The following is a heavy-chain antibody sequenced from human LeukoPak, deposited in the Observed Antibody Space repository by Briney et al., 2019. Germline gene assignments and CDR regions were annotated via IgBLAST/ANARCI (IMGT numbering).Heavy chain of an antibody. J-gene: IGHJ4*02. CDR3: AKGPPTPWGALDY. CDR2: ISYDGSNK. D-gene: IGHD2-15*01. V-gene: IGHV3-30*18. Sequence: PGGSLRLSCAASRFTFSSYGMHWVRQGPGKGLEWVAVISYDGSNKYYVGSVKGRFTISRDNSKNTLYLQLNSLRPEDTAVYYCAKGPPTPWGALDYWGQGTLVTVSS. CDR1: RFTFSSYG.